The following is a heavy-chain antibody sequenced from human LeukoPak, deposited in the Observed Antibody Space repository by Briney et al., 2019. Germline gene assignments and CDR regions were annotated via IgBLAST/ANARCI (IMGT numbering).Heavy chain of an antibody. Sequence: GGSLRLSCAASGFTFSSYSMNWVRQAPGKGLEWVSSISSSSSYIYYADSVKGRFTISRDNAKNSLYLQMSSLRAEDTAVYYCARDRETYYYGSGSYPWFDPWGQGTLVTVSS. D-gene: IGHD3-10*01. CDR3: ARDRETYYYGSGSYPWFDP. CDR2: ISSSSSYI. V-gene: IGHV3-21*01. J-gene: IGHJ5*02. CDR1: GFTFSSYS.